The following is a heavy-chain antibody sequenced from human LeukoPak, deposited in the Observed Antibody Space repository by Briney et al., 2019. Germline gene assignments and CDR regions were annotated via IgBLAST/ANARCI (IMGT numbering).Heavy chain of an antibody. V-gene: IGHV7-4-1*02. CDR3: ARDLRPYYYGSVNAFDI. CDR2: INTNTGNP. J-gene: IGHJ3*02. D-gene: IGHD3-10*01. CDR1: GYTFTSYA. Sequence: ASVKVSCKASGYTFTSYAMNWVRQAPGQGLEWMGWINTNTGNPTYAQGFTGRFVFSLDTSVSTAYLQISSLKAEDTAVYYCARDLRPYYYGSVNAFDIWGQGTIVTVSS.